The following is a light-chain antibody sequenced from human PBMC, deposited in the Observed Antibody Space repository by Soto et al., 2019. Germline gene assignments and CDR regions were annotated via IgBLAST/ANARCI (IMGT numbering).Light chain of an antibody. CDR2: GNS. CDR1: SSNIGAGYD. V-gene: IGLV1-40*01. CDR3: QSYDSSLSARYV. J-gene: IGLJ1*01. Sequence: QSVLTQPPSVSGAPGQRVTISCTGSSSNIGAGYDVHWYQQLPGTAPKLLIYGNSNRPSGVPDRFSGSKSGTSASLAITGLQAEDEADYYCQSYDSSLSARYVFGTGPQLTVL.